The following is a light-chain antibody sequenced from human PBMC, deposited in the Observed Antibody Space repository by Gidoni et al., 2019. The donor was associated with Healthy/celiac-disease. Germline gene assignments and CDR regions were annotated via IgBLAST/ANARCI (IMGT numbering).Light chain of an antibody. CDR1: QSVLYSSNNKNY. CDR2: WAS. CDR3: QQYYTTRYT. Sequence: DIVMPQSPDSLAVSLGERATINCKSSQSVLYSSNNKNYLAWYQQKPGQPPKLLIYWASSRESGVPDRFSGSGSGTDFTLTISSLQAEHVAVYYCQQYYTTRYTFXQXTKLEIK. V-gene: IGKV4-1*01. J-gene: IGKJ2*01.